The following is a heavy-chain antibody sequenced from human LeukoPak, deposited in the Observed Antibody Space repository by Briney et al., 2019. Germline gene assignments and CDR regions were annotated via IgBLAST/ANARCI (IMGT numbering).Heavy chain of an antibody. CDR3: ARDFVAAATYDAFDI. J-gene: IGHJ3*02. CDR1: GFTFRSYG. V-gene: IGHV3-30*02. Sequence: GGSLRLSCAASGFTFRSYGMHWVRQAPGKGLEWVTFIGYDGSSKYYADSVKGRFTISRDNSKNTLYLQMNSPRAEDTAVYYCARDFVAAATYDAFDIWGQGTMVTVSS. CDR2: IGYDGSSK. D-gene: IGHD1-26*01.